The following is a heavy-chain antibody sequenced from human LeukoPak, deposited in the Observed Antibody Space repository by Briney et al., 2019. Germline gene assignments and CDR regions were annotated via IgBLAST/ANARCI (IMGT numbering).Heavy chain of an antibody. J-gene: IGHJ4*02. Sequence: GGSLRLSCTASGFTFSDYAMSWVRQAPGKGLEGGSGISGSGGSIRYADSVKGRFIISRDNSKNTLYLQMNSLRAEDTAVYYCAKGGDGYNYYFDYWGQETLVTVSS. V-gene: IGHV3-23*01. CDR2: ISGSGGSI. D-gene: IGHD5-24*01. CDR1: GFTFSDYA. CDR3: AKGGDGYNYYFDY.